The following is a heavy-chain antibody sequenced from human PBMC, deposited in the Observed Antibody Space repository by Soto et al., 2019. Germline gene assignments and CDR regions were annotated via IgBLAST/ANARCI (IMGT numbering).Heavy chain of an antibody. Sequence: VQLLESGGGLIQPGGSLRLSCAASGFTFSYGIHWLRQAPGKGLEWVAYISYDSSNKFYGDSVKGRFTISRDNSKNTQFLQMHSLRAEYTAVYYCAKLVIGYCSGNTCDDYWGQGTLVAVSS. V-gene: IGHV3-30*18. CDR3: AKLVIGYCSGNTCDDY. CDR1: GFTFSYG. D-gene: IGHD2-15*01. J-gene: IGHJ4*02. CDR2: ISYDSSNK.